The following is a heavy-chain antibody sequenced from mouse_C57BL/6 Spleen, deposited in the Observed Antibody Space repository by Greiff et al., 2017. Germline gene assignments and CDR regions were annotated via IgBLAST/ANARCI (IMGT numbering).Heavy chain of an antibody. CDR3: ARRTLVVDMGY. D-gene: IGHD6-2*01. CDR2: INPNNGTT. CDR1: GYSFTGYN. V-gene: IGHV1-39*01. J-gene: IGHJ4*01. Sequence: VQLQQPGPELVKPGASVKISCKASGYSFTGYNMNWVKQSNGQGLEWIGVINPNNGTTSYNQKFKGKATLTVDKSSSTAYMQLNSLTSEDSAVYYCARRTLVVDMGYRGQGTTVT.